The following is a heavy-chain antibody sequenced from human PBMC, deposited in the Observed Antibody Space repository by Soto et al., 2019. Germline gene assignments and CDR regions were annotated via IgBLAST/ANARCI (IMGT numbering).Heavy chain of an antibody. D-gene: IGHD2-8*01. Sequence: QVQFVQSGAEVKKPGASVRLSCKPSGYTLTNYAIQWVRQAAGQGLEWLGWIDPGSGYTEYSQRLRGRVTLSRDNSASTFYMALTSLTSEDTAVYFCTRDLNGGNPFDYWGQGTLVTVS. CDR1: GYTLTNYA. CDR3: TRDLNGGNPFDY. J-gene: IGHJ4*02. CDR2: IDPGSGYT. V-gene: IGHV1-3*01.